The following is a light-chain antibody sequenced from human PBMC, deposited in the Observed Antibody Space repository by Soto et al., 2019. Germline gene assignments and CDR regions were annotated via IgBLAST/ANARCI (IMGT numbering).Light chain of an antibody. CDR2: DVS. Sequence: QSVLTHPASVCGSTGLSITISCTDTSSDVGGYNYVSCYQHHPGNAPKLMIYDVSNRPSGISNRFSGSKSGNTASLNISGLQPEDEGDYYCSSYTTSNTRQIVFGTGTKVTVL. V-gene: IGLV2-14*03. CDR1: SSDVGGYNY. CDR3: SSYTTSNTRQIV. J-gene: IGLJ1*01.